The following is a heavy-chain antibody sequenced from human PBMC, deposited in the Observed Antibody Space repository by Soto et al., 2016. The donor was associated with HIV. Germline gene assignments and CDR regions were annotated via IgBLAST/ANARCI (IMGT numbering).Heavy chain of an antibody. V-gene: IGHV3-33*01. Sequence: VQLVESGGGVVQPGRSLRLSCPASGFTFGDYGMHWVRQAPGKGLEWVAVIWYDGSNKYYADSVKGRFTISRDNSKNTLYLQMNSLRAEDTAVYYCARAEYYYSGMDVVGPRDHG. CDR3: ARAEYYYSGMDV. J-gene: IGHJ6*02. CDR1: GFTFGDYG. CDR2: IWYDGSNK.